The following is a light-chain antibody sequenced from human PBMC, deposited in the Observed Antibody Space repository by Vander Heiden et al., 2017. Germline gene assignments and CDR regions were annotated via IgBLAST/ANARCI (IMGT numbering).Light chain of an antibody. J-gene: IGLJ1*01. CDR1: SSNIGSNT. CDR3: AAWDDSLNGHYV. CDR2: SNN. V-gene: IGLV1-44*01. Sequence: QSVLTQPPSASGTPGQRVTISCSGSSSNIGSNTVNWYQQLPGTAPNLLSYSNNQRPSGVPDRCSGSKSGTSASLAISGLQSEDEADYYCAAWDDSLNGHYVFGTGTKVTVL.